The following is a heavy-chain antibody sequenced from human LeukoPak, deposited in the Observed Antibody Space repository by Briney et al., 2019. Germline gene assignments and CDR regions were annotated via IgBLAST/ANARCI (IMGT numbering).Heavy chain of an antibody. V-gene: IGHV3-48*02. CDR3: ARDNDWAFHY. Sequence: GGSLRLSCAASGFTFSSYSMSWVRQAPGKGLEWVSYINHNGEMIFYPDFVKGRFTISRDNAKNSLYLQMNSLRDEDTAVYYCARDNDWAFHYWGQGTLVTVSS. D-gene: IGHD3-9*01. J-gene: IGHJ4*02. CDR1: GFTFSSYS. CDR2: INHNGEMI.